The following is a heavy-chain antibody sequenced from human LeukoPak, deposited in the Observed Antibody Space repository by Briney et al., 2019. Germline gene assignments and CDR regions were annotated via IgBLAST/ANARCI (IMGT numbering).Heavy chain of an antibody. CDR1: GYTFTNND. D-gene: IGHD6-13*01. CDR2: TNPNSGNT. J-gene: IGHJ5*02. CDR3: ARGRGSSSWTGDWFDP. Sequence: GASVKVSCKTSGYTFTNNDINWVRQATGQGLEWMGWTNPNSGNTGYAQRFQGRVTMTRNISISTAYMELSSLTSEDTAVCYCARGRGSSSWTGDWFDPWGQGTLVTVSS. V-gene: IGHV1-8*01.